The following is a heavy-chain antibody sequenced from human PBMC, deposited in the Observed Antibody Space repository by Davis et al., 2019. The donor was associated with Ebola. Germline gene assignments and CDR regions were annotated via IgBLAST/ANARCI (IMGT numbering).Heavy chain of an antibody. CDR3: ARDFQQQLVLGWFDP. CDR2: ISSSSSYI. D-gene: IGHD6-13*01. Sequence: PGGSLRLSCAASGFTFSSYSMNWVRQAPGKGLEWVSSISSSSSYIYYADSVKGRFTISRDNAKNSLYLQMNSLRAEDTAVYYCARDFQQQLVLGWFDPWGQGTLVTVSS. CDR1: GFTFSSYS. V-gene: IGHV3-21*01. J-gene: IGHJ5*02.